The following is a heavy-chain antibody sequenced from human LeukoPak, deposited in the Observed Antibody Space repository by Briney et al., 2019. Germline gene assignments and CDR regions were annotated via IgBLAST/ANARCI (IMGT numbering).Heavy chain of an antibody. CDR3: ARGGIFGVVRV. Sequence: SEILSLTCTVSGGSISSGGYYWSWIRQPAGKGLEWIGRIYTSGSTNYNPSLKSRLTISVDTSKNQFSLKLSSVTAADTAVYYCARGGIFGVVRVWGQGTLVTVSS. CDR1: GGSISSGGYY. J-gene: IGHJ4*02. V-gene: IGHV4-61*02. CDR2: IYTSGST. D-gene: IGHD3-3*01.